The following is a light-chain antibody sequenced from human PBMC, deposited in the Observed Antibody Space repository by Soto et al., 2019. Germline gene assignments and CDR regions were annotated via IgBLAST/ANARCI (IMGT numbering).Light chain of an antibody. CDR2: EAS. V-gene: IGKV1-5*03. CDR1: QNIGTW. Sequence: DVQMTQSPSTLSASVGDRVTITCRASQNIGTWLAWYQQNPGKAPKLLIYEASSLESGVSSRFSGSGSGTEFTLTISSLQSEDFAVYYCQQYNNWWTCGQGTKVDIK. CDR3: QQYNNWWT. J-gene: IGKJ1*01.